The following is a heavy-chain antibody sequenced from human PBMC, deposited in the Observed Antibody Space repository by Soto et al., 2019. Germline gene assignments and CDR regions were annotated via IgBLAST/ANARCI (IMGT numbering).Heavy chain of an antibody. CDR3: ATLGALADY. Sequence: RLSCAATGFTFSVYAMTWVLQAPGKGLEWVSAVTANGGSTYSADSVKGRFTISRDNSKNTLYLQMNSLRAEDTAVYYCATLGALADYWGQGTLITVSS. CDR1: GFTFSVYA. CDR2: VTANGGST. J-gene: IGHJ4*02. V-gene: IGHV3-23*01.